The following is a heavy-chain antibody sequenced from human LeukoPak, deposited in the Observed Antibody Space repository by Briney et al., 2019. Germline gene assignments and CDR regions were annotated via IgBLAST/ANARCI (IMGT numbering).Heavy chain of an antibody. D-gene: IGHD2-2*01. V-gene: IGHV4-39*01. CDR2: IYYSGRT. J-gene: IGHJ4*02. CDR1: GGSLNSSCYY. Sequence: SQTRSLTCTVSGGSLNSSCYYCGWIRDPPVQGLDWIGSIYYSGRTYYNPSLKSRVTIFVDTSKNQFSLKLNSVTAADTALYYCARSQATAMVSDYWGQGTLVTVSS. CDR3: ARSQATAMVSDY.